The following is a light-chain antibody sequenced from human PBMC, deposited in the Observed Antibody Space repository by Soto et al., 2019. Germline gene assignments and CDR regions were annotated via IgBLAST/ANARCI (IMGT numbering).Light chain of an antibody. J-gene: IGKJ1*01. CDR3: MQALQTPPT. Sequence: DIVMTQSPLSLPVTPGESASISCTSSQSLLHSNGYDYLDWYLQKPGQSPQLLIYLGSNRASGVPDRFSGSGSGTDFTLRISRMEAEDVGVYYCMQALQTPPTFGQGTKVDI. CDR1: QSLLHSNGYDY. CDR2: LGS. V-gene: IGKV2-28*01.